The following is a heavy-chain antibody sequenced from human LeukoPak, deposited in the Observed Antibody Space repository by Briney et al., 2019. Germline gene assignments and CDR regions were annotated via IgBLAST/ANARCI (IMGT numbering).Heavy chain of an antibody. CDR1: GYSFTSYW. J-gene: IGHJ4*02. V-gene: IGHV5-51*01. CDR2: IYPGDSDT. Sequence: PGGSLRLSCKGSGYSFTSYWIGWVRQMPGKGLEWMGIIYPGDSDTRYSPSFQGQVTISADKSISTAYLQWSSLKASDTAMYYCAALGPYCGGDCYSGLDYWGQGTLVTVSS. CDR3: AALGPYCGGDCYSGLDY. D-gene: IGHD2-21*01.